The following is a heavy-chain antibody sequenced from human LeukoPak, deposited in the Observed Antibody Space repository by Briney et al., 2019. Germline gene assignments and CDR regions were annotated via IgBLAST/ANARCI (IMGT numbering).Heavy chain of an antibody. Sequence: PGGALRLSCADSQFTFNGSWMNWVRQDPGKGLEWVANMDPTGSKKRYVDSVRGRFTISKDNPGASLYLDMHSLRAEDTAIYYCAIWTSGNYWGQGTLVTVSS. CDR3: AIWTSGNY. CDR1: QFTFNGSW. D-gene: IGHD1-1*01. J-gene: IGHJ4*02. V-gene: IGHV3-7*01. CDR2: MDPTGSKK.